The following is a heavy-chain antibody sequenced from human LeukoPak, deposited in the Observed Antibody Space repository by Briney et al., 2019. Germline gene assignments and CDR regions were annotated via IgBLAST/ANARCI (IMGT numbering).Heavy chain of an antibody. CDR1: GGSMSSSSYY. CDR2: MYYSGST. J-gene: IGHJ5*02. Sequence: PSETLSLTCTVSGGSMSSSSYYWGWIRQPPGKGLEWIGSMYYSGSTYYNPSLKSRVTISVDTSRNQFSLKLSSVTAADTAVYYCARVTQWLDYNWFDPWGQGTLVTVSS. D-gene: IGHD6-19*01. CDR3: ARVTQWLDYNWFDP. V-gene: IGHV4-39*07.